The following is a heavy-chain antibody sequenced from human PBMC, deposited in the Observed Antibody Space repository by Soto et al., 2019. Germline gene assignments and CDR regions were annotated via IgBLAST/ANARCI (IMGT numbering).Heavy chain of an antibody. CDR1: GFNFSSYA. J-gene: IGHJ5*02. V-gene: IGHV3-23*01. D-gene: IGHD5-12*01. CDR3: AKEALIVATIIGWFDP. CDR2: ISGSGGST. Sequence: GGSLRLSCAASGFNFSSYAMSWVRQAPGKGLEWVSAISGSGGSTYYADSVKGRFTISRDNSKNTLYLQMNSLRAEDTAVYYCAKEALIVATIIGWFDPWGQGTLVTVSS.